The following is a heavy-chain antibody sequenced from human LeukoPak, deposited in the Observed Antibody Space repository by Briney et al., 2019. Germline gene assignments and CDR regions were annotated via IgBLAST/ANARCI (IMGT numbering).Heavy chain of an antibody. CDR1: GFSFTSYA. J-gene: IGHJ6*03. D-gene: IGHD1-1*01. CDR3: ARVEATTDRSYYYYYMDV. Sequence: GGSLRLSCSASGFSFTSYAMNWVRQAPGKGVEWVSSINTGSSYIYYADSVRGRFSVSRDNAKNSMYLEMNSPRAEDTAVYYCARVEATTDRSYYYYYMDVWGKGTTVTVSS. V-gene: IGHV3-21*06. CDR2: INTGSSYI.